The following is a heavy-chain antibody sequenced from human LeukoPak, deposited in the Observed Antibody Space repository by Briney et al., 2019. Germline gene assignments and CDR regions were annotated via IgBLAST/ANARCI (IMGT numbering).Heavy chain of an antibody. CDR2: ISSSSSYI. J-gene: IGHJ5*02. CDR3: ASLEYATSSSWFDP. CDR1: GFTFSSYG. D-gene: IGHD6-6*01. Sequence: PGGTLRLSCAASGFTFSSYGMNWVRQVPGKGLEWVSSISSSSSYIYYADSVKGRFTISRDNAKNSLYLQMNSLRAEDTAVYYCASLEYATSSSWFDPWGQGTLVTVSS. V-gene: IGHV3-21*01.